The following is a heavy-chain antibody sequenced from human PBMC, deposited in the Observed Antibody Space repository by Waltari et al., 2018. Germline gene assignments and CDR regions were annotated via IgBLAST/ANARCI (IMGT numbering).Heavy chain of an antibody. Sequence: EVQLVESGGGLAQPGGSLRLSCAASGLSFSNYWMTWVRQASGKGRGWVANIKEDGSEKYYMDSVKGRFTISRDNAKNSLYLQMNNLRVEDTAVYYCTRGGRDSSWYWRDWGQGTLVTVSS. CDR1: GLSFSNYW. D-gene: IGHD6-13*01. V-gene: IGHV3-7*01. CDR2: IKEDGSEK. J-gene: IGHJ4*02. CDR3: TRGGRDSSWYWRD.